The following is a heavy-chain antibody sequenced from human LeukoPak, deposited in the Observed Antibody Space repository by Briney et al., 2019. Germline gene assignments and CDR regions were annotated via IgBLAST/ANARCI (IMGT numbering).Heavy chain of an antibody. CDR1: GGSINNYY. CDR2: IYSSGST. CDR3: ARHGIQLWFPFDY. D-gene: IGHD5-18*01. Sequence: SETLSLTCTVSGGSINNYYWSWIRQPAGKGLEWIGRIYSSGSTNYNPSLKSRVTISVDTSKNQFSLKLSSVTAADTAVYYCARHGIQLWFPFDYWGQGTLVTVSS. V-gene: IGHV4-4*07. J-gene: IGHJ4*02.